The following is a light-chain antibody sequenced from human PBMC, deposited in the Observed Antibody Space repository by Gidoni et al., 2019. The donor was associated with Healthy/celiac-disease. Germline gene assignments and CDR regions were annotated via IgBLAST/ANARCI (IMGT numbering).Light chain of an antibody. Sequence: DIVMTPSPATLSVSPGERATLSCRASQSVSSNLAWYQQKPGQAPRLLIYGASTRATGIPARFSGRGSGTEFTLTISSLQSEDFAVYYCQQYNNWPWTFGQGTKVEIK. J-gene: IGKJ1*01. CDR1: QSVSSN. V-gene: IGKV3-15*01. CDR3: QQYNNWPWT. CDR2: GAS.